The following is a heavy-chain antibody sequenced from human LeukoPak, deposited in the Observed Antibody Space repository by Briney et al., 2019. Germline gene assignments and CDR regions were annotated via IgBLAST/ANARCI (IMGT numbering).Heavy chain of an antibody. Sequence: GASVKVSCKAPGYTFTGYYMHWVRQAPGQGLEWMGWINPNSGGTNYAQKFQGWVTMTRDTSISTAYMELSRLRSDDTAVYYCARELSVAGTMGYFDYWGQGTLVTVSS. CDR3: ARELSVAGTMGYFDY. CDR1: GYTFTGYY. V-gene: IGHV1-2*04. J-gene: IGHJ4*02. D-gene: IGHD6-19*01. CDR2: INPNSGGT.